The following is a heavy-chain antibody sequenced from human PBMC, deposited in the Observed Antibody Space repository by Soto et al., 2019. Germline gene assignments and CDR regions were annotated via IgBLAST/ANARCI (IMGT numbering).Heavy chain of an antibody. D-gene: IGHD3-10*01. CDR2: IYYSGST. J-gene: IGHJ5*02. CDR3: AREGATMVRGVHKWFEP. CDR1: GGSISSYD. V-gene: IGHV4-59*01. Sequence: WETLSLTCTVSGGSISSYDLSWIRQPPGKGLEWIGYIYYSGSTNYNPSLKSRVTISVDTSKNQFSLKLSSVTAADTAVYYCAREGATMVRGVHKWFEPWGQGTLVNVFS.